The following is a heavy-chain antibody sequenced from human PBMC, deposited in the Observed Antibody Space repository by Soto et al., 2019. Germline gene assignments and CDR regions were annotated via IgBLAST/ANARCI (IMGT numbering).Heavy chain of an antibody. J-gene: IGHJ4*02. CDR1: GGTFSSYA. D-gene: IGHD6-6*01. CDR3: ARTSSIAARGIDY. CDR2: IIPIFGTA. V-gene: IGHV1-69*13. Sequence: SVKVSCKASGGTFSSYAISWVRQAPGQGLEWMGGIIPIFGTANYAQKFQGRVTITADESTSTAYMELSSLRSEDTAVYYCARTSSIAARGIDYWGQGTLVTVSS.